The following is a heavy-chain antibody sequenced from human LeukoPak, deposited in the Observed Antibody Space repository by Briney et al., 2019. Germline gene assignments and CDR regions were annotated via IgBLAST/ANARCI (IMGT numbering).Heavy chain of an antibody. CDR2: MNPNSGNT. CDR1: GYTFTNYD. V-gene: IGHV1-8*01. Sequence: ASVKVSCKASGYTFTNYDINWVRRATGQGLEWMGWMNPNSGNTGYAQKFQGRVTMTRDTSISTAYMELSSLRSDDTAVYYCAREQPADNYYGMDVWGQGTTVTVSS. J-gene: IGHJ6*02. D-gene: IGHD2-2*01. CDR3: AREQPADNYYGMDV.